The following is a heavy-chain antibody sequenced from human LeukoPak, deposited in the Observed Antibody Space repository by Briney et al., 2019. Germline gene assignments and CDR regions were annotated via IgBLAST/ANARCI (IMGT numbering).Heavy chain of an antibody. Sequence: SETLSLTCAVYGGSFSSYYWGWIRQPPGKGLEWIGSIYYSGSTYYNPSLKSRVTISVDTSKNQFSLKLSSVTAAGTAVYYCARRHSNYTVDYWGQGTLVTVSS. CDR1: GGSFSSYY. CDR2: IYYSGST. D-gene: IGHD4-11*01. V-gene: IGHV4-39*07. CDR3: ARRHSNYTVDY. J-gene: IGHJ4*02.